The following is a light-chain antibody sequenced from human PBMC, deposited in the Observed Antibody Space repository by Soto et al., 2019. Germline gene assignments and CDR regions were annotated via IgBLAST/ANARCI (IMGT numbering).Light chain of an antibody. J-gene: IGKJ4*01. CDR1: ESIRTW. CDR2: DAS. Sequence: VQMTQSPSTLSASVGDRVTITCRASESIRTWLAWYQHKPGKAPKFLIYDASTLESGVPSRFSGSGSGTEFTLTISSLQPEDFATYYCQQLSTYPSTFGGGTKVDIK. CDR3: QQLSTYPST. V-gene: IGKV1-5*01.